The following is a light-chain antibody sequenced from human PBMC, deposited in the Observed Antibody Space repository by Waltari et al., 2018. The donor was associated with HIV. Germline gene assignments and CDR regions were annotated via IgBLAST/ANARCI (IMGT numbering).Light chain of an antibody. Sequence: QSALTQPASVSGSPGQSITISCTGSSSDVGTYNPVSWYQQHPVKAPKLIIYEVSNRPSGVSNRFSGSKSGSTASLTISGLQAEDEADYYCSSYTSGNAVLFGGGTKVTVL. V-gene: IGLV2-14*01. J-gene: IGLJ2*01. CDR2: EVS. CDR1: SSDVGTYNP. CDR3: SSYTSGNAVL.